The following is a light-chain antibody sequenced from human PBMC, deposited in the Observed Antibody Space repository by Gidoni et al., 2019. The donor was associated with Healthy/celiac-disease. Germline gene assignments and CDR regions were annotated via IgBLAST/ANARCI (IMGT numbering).Light chain of an antibody. CDR3: QQSSSTPFT. CDR2: AAS. Sequence: DLQMNQSPSSLSASVGDRVTITCRASQSISSYLNWYQQKPGKAPKLLIYAASSLQSGVPSRFSGSGSGTDFTLTISSLQPADFATYYCQQSSSTPFTFXPXTKVDIK. V-gene: IGKV1-39*01. CDR1: QSISSY. J-gene: IGKJ3*01.